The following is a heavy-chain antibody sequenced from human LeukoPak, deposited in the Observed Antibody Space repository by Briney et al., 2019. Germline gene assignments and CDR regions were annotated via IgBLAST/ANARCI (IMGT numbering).Heavy chain of an antibody. Sequence: ASVKVSCKASGYTFTSYGISWVRQAPGQGLEWMGWISAYNGNTNYAQNLQGRVTMTTDTSTSTAYMELMSLRSDNTAVYYCLRDAQRPRLTPDYWGQGTLVTVSS. D-gene: IGHD6-25*01. CDR3: LRDAQRPRLTPDY. V-gene: IGHV1-18*01. CDR2: ISAYNGNT. CDR1: GYTFTSYG. J-gene: IGHJ4*02.